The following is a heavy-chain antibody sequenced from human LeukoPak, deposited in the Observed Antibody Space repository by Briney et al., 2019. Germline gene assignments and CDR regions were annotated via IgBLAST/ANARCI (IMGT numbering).Heavy chain of an antibody. D-gene: IGHD1-26*01. CDR1: GGSIGNFF. J-gene: IGHJ4*02. Sequence: SETLSLTCTVSGGSIGNFFWSWIRQSPGEGLEWIGFIYENGRTSYNPSLKSRVTISVDMSKNQISLRLTSMTAADTAVYYCARDWELGHWGRGILVTVTS. CDR2: IYENGRT. CDR3: ARDWELGH. V-gene: IGHV4-59*01.